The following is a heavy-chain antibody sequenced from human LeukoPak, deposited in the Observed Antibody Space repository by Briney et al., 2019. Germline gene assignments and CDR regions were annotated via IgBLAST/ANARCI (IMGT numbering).Heavy chain of an antibody. CDR2: IRNDGTTV. CDR1: GFTFSSYG. J-gene: IGHJ4*02. CDR3: VKDYPVFEY. Sequence: PGGSLRLSCAAFGFTFSSYGMHWVRQAPGKGLEWVAFIRNDGTTVYNADSVKGRFTISRDNSKSMVYLQMSSLRPEDTAVYYCVKDYPVFEYWGQGTLVTVSS. V-gene: IGHV3-30*02.